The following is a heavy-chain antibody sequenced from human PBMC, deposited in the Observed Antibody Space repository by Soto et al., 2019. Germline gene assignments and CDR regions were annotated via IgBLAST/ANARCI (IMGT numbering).Heavy chain of an antibody. D-gene: IGHD3-3*01. J-gene: IGHJ6*03. CDR1: GGSFSGYY. CDR2: INHSGST. Sequence: SVTMSLTCAVDGGSFSGYYGSWIRKPPGKGLEWIGEINHSGSTNYNPSLKSRVTISVDTSKNQFSLKLSSVTAADTAVYYCAREKTLAGFYYYYYMDVWGKGTTVTVSS. V-gene: IGHV4-34*01. CDR3: AREKTLAGFYYYYYMDV.